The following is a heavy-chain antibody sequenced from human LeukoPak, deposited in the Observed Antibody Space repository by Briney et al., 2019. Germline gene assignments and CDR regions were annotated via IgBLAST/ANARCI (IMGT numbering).Heavy chain of an antibody. CDR1: GYTFTSYG. V-gene: IGHV1-2*02. D-gene: IGHD3-22*01. CDR3: ARRGAMSYYDTTGYPRYYYYMDV. CDR2: INPDSGVT. Sequence: GASVKVSCKASGYTFTSYGISWVRQAPGQGLEWMGWINPDSGVTNYAQKFQGRVSMTRDTSISTAYMELSRLRSDDTAVYYCARRGAMSYYDTTGYPRYYYYMDVWGKGTTVTISS. J-gene: IGHJ6*03.